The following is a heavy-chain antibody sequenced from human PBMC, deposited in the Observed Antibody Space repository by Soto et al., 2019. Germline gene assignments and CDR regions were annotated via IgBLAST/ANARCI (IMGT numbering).Heavy chain of an antibody. V-gene: IGHV3-7*01. Sequence: GGSLRLSCAASGFTFSSYWMTWVRQAPGKGLEWVANIKQDGSEKYYVDSVKGRFTISRDNAKNSLFLQMNSLRAEDTAVYYCATHLDWGFDYWGQGPLVTVYS. D-gene: IGHD7-27*01. CDR1: GFTFSSYW. CDR3: ATHLDWGFDY. CDR2: IKQDGSEK. J-gene: IGHJ4*02.